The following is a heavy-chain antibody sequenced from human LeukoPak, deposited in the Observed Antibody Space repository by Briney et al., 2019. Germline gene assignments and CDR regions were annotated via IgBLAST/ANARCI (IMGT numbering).Heavy chain of an antibody. V-gene: IGHV4-4*09. CDR3: ARRRTRPEAFDI. Sequence: SETLSLTCSVSGGSVNGNYWNWIRQPPGKALEWIGYIYNSGNTNYNPSLKSRVTMSIDTSRNQFSLELSSETATDTAVYYCARRRTRPEAFDIWGQGTMVTVSS. CDR2: IYNSGNT. J-gene: IGHJ3*02. CDR1: GGSVNGNY. D-gene: IGHD1-14*01.